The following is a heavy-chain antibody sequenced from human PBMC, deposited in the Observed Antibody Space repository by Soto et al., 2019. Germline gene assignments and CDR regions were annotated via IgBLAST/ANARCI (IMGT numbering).Heavy chain of an antibody. D-gene: IGHD3-16*01. CDR2: IKQDGSEK. V-gene: IGHV3-7*01. J-gene: IGHJ5*02. CDR3: ARVKHYDYVWGSYSTTYNWFDP. Sequence: EVQLVESGGGLVQPGGSLRLSCAASGFTFSSYWMSWVRQAPGKGLEWVANIKQDGSEKYYVDSVKGRFTISRDNAKNSLYLQMNSLRAEDTAVYYCARVKHYDYVWGSYSTTYNWFDPWGQGTLVTVSS. CDR1: GFTFSSYW.